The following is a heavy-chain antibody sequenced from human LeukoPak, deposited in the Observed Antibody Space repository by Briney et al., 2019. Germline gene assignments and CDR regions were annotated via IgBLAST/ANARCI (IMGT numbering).Heavy chain of an antibody. CDR3: ARLSSSWYQDWYFDL. D-gene: IGHD6-13*01. J-gene: IGHJ2*01. CDR2: IYTSGSP. Sequence: PSETLSLTCTVSGGSIRIYDWSSIRQPAGKRLEWIGRIYTSGSPNYNPSLKSRVTVSVDTSKNQFSLNLSSVTAADPAVYYCARLSSSWYQDWYFDLWGRGTLVTVSS. V-gene: IGHV4-4*07. CDR1: GGSIRIYD.